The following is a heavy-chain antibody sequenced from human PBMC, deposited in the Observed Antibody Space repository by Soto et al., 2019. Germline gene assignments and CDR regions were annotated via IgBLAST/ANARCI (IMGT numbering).Heavy chain of an antibody. D-gene: IGHD6-19*01. CDR3: ARPGSSGALSFDY. CDR2: IYYSGST. J-gene: IGHJ4*02. CDR1: GDSSSSYY. Sequence: SETLSLTCSISGDSSSSYYWSWIRQPPGKGLEWIGYIYYSGSTNCNPSLKSRVTISVDKSKNQFSLKLSSVTAADTAVYYCARPGSSGALSFDYWGQGTLVTVSS. V-gene: IGHV4-59*12.